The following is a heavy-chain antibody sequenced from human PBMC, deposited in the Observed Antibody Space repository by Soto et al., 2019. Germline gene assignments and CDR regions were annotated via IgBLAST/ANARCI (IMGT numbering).Heavy chain of an antibody. D-gene: IGHD5-12*01. Sequence: SETLSLTCTVSGGSISSSSYYWGWIRQPPGKGLEWIGSIYYSGSTYYNPSLKSRVTISVDTSKNQFSLKLSSVTAADTAVYYCARRATREYSVPRSRLYFDYWGQGTLVTVSS. CDR3: ARRATREYSVPRSRLYFDY. CDR2: IYYSGST. V-gene: IGHV4-39*01. CDR1: GGSISSSSYY. J-gene: IGHJ4*02.